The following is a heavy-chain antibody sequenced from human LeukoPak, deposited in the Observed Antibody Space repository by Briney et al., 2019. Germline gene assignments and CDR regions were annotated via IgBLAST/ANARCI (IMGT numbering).Heavy chain of an antibody. CDR1: GGSISSGDYY. Sequence: PSETLSLTCTVSGGSISSGDYYWSWIRQPRGKGLEWIGYIYYSGSTYYNPSLKSRVTISVDTSKNQFSLKLSSVTAADTAVYYCGTWLPPSHFDYWGQGTLVTVSS. CDR3: GTWLPPSHFDY. D-gene: IGHD5-18*01. V-gene: IGHV4-30-4*01. CDR2: IYYSGST. J-gene: IGHJ4*02.